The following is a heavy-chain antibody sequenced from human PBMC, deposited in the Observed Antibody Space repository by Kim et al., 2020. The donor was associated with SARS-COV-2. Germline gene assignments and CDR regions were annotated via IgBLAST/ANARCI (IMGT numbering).Heavy chain of an antibody. J-gene: IGHJ3*02. V-gene: IGHV4-59*01. D-gene: IGHD5-12*01. CDR3: ARERRGYSGYDLEAFDI. Sequence: LKRRVTISVDTSKNQFSLKLSSGTAADTAVYYCARERRGYSGYDLEAFDIWGQGTMVTVSS.